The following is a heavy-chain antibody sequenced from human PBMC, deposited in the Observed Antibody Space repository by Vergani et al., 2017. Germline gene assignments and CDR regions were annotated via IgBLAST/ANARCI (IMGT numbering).Heavy chain of an antibody. CDR3: ARATILGYCRSTSCQMGERHAFDI. D-gene: IGHD2-2*01. J-gene: IGHJ3*02. CDR1: GGSISSYY. CDR2: IYFSGST. V-gene: IGHV4-59*01. Sequence: QVQLQESGPGLVKPSETLSLTCTVSGGSISSYYWSWIRLPPGKGLEWIGYIYFSGSTNYNPSLKSRVTMSVDTSKNQFSLKLSSVTAADTAVYYCARATILGYCRSTSCQMGERHAFDIWGQGTMVTVSS.